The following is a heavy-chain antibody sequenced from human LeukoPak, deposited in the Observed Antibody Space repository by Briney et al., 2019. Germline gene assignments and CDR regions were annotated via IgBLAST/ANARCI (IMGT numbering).Heavy chain of an antibody. CDR1: GYSISSGYY. J-gene: IGHJ4*02. Sequence: SGTLSLTCTVSGYSISSGYYWGWIRHPPGKGLEWIGSIYHSGATYYNPSLKSRVTISLDTSKNQFSLKLSSVTAADTAVYYCARTEWEVADYWGQGTLVTVSS. CDR3: ARTEWEVADY. V-gene: IGHV4-38-2*02. D-gene: IGHD1-26*01. CDR2: IYHSGAT.